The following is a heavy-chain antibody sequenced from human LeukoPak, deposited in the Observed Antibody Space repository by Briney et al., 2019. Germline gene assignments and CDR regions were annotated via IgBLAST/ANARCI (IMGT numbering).Heavy chain of an antibody. J-gene: IGHJ4*02. Sequence: ASVKVSCKASGYTFTSYYMHWVRQAPGQGLEWMGIINPSGGSTSYAQEFQGRVTMTRDTSTSTVYMELSSLRSEDTAVYYCARGTYRSLYSSGWSRGGTDYWGQGTLVTVSS. V-gene: IGHV1-46*01. CDR2: INPSGGST. D-gene: IGHD6-19*01. CDR1: GYTFTSYY. CDR3: ARGTYRSLYSSGWSRGGTDY.